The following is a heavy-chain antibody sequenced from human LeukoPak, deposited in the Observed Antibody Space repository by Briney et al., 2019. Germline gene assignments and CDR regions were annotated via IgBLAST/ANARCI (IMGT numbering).Heavy chain of an antibody. J-gene: IGHJ4*02. CDR2: IYYSGST. CDR1: GGSISSSSYY. V-gene: IGHV4-39*01. D-gene: IGHD3-10*01. Sequence: PSETLSLTCTVSGGSISSSSYYWGWIRQPPGKGLEWIGSIYYSGSTYYNPSLKSRVTISVDTSKNQFSLKLSSVTAADTAVYYCARQVLLWFGELLAGPNGIDYWGQGTLVTVSS. CDR3: ARQVLLWFGELLAGPNGIDY.